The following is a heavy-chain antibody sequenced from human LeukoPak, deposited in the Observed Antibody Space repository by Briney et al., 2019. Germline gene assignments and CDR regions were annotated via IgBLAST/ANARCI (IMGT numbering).Heavy chain of an antibody. CDR2: IYPYDSDT. D-gene: IGHD3-10*01. J-gene: IGHJ4*02. V-gene: IGHV5-51*01. CDR3: ARRRGGSGAYYVDY. CDR1: GFTFSSFY. Sequence: GESLKISCKGSGFTFSSFYIGWVRQMPGKGLEWMGIIYPYDSDTRYGPSFQGQVTISVDMSVSTAYLQWNSLKASDTAIYYCARRRGGSGAYYVDYWGQGTLDTVSS.